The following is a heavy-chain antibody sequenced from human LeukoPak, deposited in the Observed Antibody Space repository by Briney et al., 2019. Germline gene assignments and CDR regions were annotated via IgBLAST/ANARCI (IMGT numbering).Heavy chain of an antibody. CDR1: GYTFTSYG. CDR2: ISAYNGNT. CDR3: ARVTVRKYFDWLLPYYFDY. Sequence: ASVKVSCKASGYTFTSYGISWVRQAPGQGLEWMGWISAYNGNTNYAQKLQGRVTMTTDTSTSTAYMELRSLRSDDTAVYYCARVTVRKYFDWLLPYYFDYWGQGTLVTVSS. D-gene: IGHD3-9*01. J-gene: IGHJ4*02. V-gene: IGHV1-18*01.